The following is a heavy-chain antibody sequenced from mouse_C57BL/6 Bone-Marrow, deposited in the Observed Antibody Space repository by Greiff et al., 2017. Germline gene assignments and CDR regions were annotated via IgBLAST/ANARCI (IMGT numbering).Heavy chain of an antibody. J-gene: IGHJ1*03. V-gene: IGHV1-26*01. CDR1: GYTFTDYY. CDR2: INPNNGGT. CDR3: ASSKVGRLGYFDV. D-gene: IGHD4-1*01. Sequence: EVQLQQSGPELVKPGASVKISCKASGYTFTDYYMNWVKQSHGKSLEWIGDINPNNGGTSYNQKFKGKATLTVDKSSSTAYIELRSLTSADSAVDYCASSKVGRLGYFDVWGTGTTVTVSS.